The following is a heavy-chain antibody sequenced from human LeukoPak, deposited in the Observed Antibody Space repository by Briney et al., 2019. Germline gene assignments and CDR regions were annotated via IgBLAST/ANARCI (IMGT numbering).Heavy chain of an antibody. D-gene: IGHD3-3*01. CDR1: GFTFSSYA. CDR2: ISYDGSNK. Sequence: GGSLRLSCAASGFTFSSYAMHWVRQAPGKGLEWVAVISYDGSNKYYADSVKGRFTISRDNSKNTLYLQMNSLRAEDTAVYYCARGHVLRFLEWLPCFDYWGQGTLVTVSS. CDR3: ARGHVLRFLEWLPCFDY. V-gene: IGHV3-30-3*01. J-gene: IGHJ4*02.